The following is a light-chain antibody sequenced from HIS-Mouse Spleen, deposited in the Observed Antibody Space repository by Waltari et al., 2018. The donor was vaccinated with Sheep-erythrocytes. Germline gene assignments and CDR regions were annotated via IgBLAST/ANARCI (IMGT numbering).Light chain of an antibody. J-gene: IGLJ3*02. V-gene: IGLV2-23*01. Sequence: QSALTQPASLSGSPGQSITISCTGTRSDVGSYTLVAWYHQHPGKAPKLLIYEGSKLPSGVSNRFSGSKSGNTASLTISGLQAEDEADYYCCSYAGSSTPWVFGGGTKLTVL. CDR1: RSDVGSYTL. CDR2: EGS. CDR3: CSYAGSSTPWV.